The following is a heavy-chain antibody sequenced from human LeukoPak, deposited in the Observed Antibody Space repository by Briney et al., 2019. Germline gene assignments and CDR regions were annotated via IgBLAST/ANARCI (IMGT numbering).Heavy chain of an antibody. CDR1: GGSISSGDYH. V-gene: IGHV4-31*03. CDR3: ARDRYDFWSGYYTGADAFDI. J-gene: IGHJ3*02. CDR2: IYYSGST. D-gene: IGHD3-3*01. Sequence: SETLSLTCTVSGGSISSGDYHWSWIRQHPGKGLEWIGYIYYSGSTYYNPSLKSRVTISVDTSKNQFSLKLSSVTAADTAVYYCARDRYDFWSGYYTGADAFDIWGQGTMVTVSS.